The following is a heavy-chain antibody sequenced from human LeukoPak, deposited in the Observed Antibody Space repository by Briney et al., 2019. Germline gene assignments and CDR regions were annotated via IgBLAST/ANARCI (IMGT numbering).Heavy chain of an antibody. D-gene: IGHD3-3*01. CDR1: GFTFSDYA. Sequence: GGSLRLSCAASGFTFSDYAMSWVRQAPGKGLEWVSGISGGGSGTYYADSVKGHFSISRDNSKNTLYLQMNSLRAEDTAVYYCAREARDVSYYDFWSGYLRNYYYYYMDVWGKGTTVTVSS. CDR2: ISGGGSGT. J-gene: IGHJ6*03. CDR3: AREARDVSYYDFWSGYLRNYYYYYMDV. V-gene: IGHV3-23*01.